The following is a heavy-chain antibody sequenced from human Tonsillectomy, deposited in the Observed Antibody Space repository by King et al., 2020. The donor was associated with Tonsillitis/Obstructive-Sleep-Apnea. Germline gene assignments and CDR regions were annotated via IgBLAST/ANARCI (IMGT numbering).Heavy chain of an antibody. CDR1: GFTFTSYY. J-gene: IGHJ4*02. CDR3: ARDPKSGADYGPGGHYFYF. D-gene: IGHD4-17*01. Sequence: QLVQSGAEVKKPGASVKVSCKTSGFTFTSYYMHWLRQAPGQGLAWMGILNPSGGSTSYAQKFQGRVTMTRDTSTSTVYMELSSLTSEDTAVYYCARDPKSGADYGPGGHYFYFWGQGTLVTVSS. CDR2: LNPSGGST. V-gene: IGHV1-46*01.